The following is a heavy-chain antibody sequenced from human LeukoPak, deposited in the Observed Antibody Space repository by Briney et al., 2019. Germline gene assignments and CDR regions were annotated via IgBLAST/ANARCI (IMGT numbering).Heavy chain of an antibody. CDR3: ASGGYSSGCHDY. Sequence: SETLSLTCTVSGGSVSSSSYYWGWIRQPPGKGLEWIGSIYYSGRTYDNPSLKSRVTMSVDTSKNQFSLKLSSVTAADTAVYYCASGGYSSGCHDYWGQGALVTVSS. CDR1: GGSVSSSSYY. V-gene: IGHV4-39*01. D-gene: IGHD6-19*01. J-gene: IGHJ4*02. CDR2: IYYSGRT.